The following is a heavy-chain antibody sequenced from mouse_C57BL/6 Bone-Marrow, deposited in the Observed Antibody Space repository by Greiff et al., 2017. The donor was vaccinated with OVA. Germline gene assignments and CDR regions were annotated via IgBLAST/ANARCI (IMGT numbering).Heavy chain of an antibody. CDR2: SRNKANDYTT. Sequence: EVMLVESGGGLVQSGRSLRLSCATSGFTFSDFYMEWVRQAPGKGLEWIAASRNKANDYTTEYSASVKGRFIVSRDTSQSILYLQMNALRAEDTAIYYCARDATYSNGYAMDYWGQGTSVTVSS. J-gene: IGHJ4*01. CDR1: GFTFSDFY. D-gene: IGHD2-5*01. V-gene: IGHV7-1*01. CDR3: ARDATYSNGYAMDY.